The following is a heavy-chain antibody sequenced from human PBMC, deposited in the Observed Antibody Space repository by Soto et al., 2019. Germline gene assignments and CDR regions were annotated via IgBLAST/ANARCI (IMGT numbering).Heavy chain of an antibody. CDR1: GFTFDDYA. CDR3: AKEGVGGATDY. Sequence: PGGSLRLSCAASGFTFDDYAMHWVRQAPGKGLEWVSGISWNSGSIGYADSVKGRFTISRDNAKNSLYLQMNSLRAEDTALYYCAKEGVGGATDYWGQGTLVTVSS. D-gene: IGHD1-26*01. V-gene: IGHV3-9*01. CDR2: ISWNSGSI. J-gene: IGHJ4*02.